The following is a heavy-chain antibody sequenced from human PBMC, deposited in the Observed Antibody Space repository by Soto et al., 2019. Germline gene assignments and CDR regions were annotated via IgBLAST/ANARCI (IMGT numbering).Heavy chain of an antibody. V-gene: IGHV4-30-4*01. CDR1: GGSINSGDYY. D-gene: IGHD3-10*01. Sequence: SETLSLTCTVSGGSINSGDYYWSWIRQSPGKGLEWIGYIYYSGSTYYNPSLKSRVTTSVDTSKNQFSLNLKSVTAADTAVYFCGRGYYGSGSYTYGMDVWGQGTTVTVSS. CDR3: GRGYYGSGSYTYGMDV. J-gene: IGHJ6*02. CDR2: IYYSGST.